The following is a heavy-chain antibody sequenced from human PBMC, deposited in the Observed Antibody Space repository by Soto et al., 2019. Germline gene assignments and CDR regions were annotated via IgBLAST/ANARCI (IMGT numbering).Heavy chain of an antibody. D-gene: IGHD3-3*01. CDR2: ISGSGGST. Sequence: EVQLLESGGGLVQPGGSLRLSCAASGFTFSSYAMSWVRQAPGKGLEWVSAISGSGGSTYYADSVKGRFTISRDNSKNTLYLQMNSLRAEDTAVYYCAKSLSVHGYYSDYYGMDVWGQGTTVTVSS. J-gene: IGHJ6*02. V-gene: IGHV3-23*01. CDR1: GFTFSSYA. CDR3: AKSLSVHGYYSDYYGMDV.